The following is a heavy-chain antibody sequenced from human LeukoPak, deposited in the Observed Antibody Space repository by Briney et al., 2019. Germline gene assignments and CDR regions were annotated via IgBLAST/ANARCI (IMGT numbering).Heavy chain of an antibody. Sequence: PSETLSLTCTVSGGSISSGSYYWSWIRQPAGKGLEWIGRIYTSGSTNYNPSLKSRVTISVDTSKNQFSLKLSSVTAADTAVYYCARDYRPFYGGNSGSWFDPWGQGTLVTVSS. CDR2: IYTSGST. CDR3: ARDYRPFYGGNSGSWFDP. CDR1: GGSISSGSYY. V-gene: IGHV4-61*02. J-gene: IGHJ5*02. D-gene: IGHD4-23*01.